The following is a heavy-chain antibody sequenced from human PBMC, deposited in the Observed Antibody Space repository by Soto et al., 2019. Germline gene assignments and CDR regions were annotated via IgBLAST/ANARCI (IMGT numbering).Heavy chain of an antibody. J-gene: IGHJ6*02. CDR2: IYGTGNT. Sequence: QLQLQESGPGLVKPSETLSLSCTVSGGSITSSFYWGWIRQPPGKGLEWIGSIYGTGNTYYNPSLKGRVTIPADTSKNQFSLNLISVTAADTAVYYCRSISRYSTDVWRQGATVTVSS. D-gene: IGHD6-13*01. V-gene: IGHV4-39*01. CDR1: GGSITSSFY. CDR3: RSISRYSTDV.